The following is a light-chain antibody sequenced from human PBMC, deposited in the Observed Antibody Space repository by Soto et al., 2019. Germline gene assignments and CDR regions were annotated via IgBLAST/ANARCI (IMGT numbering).Light chain of an antibody. CDR2: AAS. Sequence: DIQLTQSPSFLSASVGDRVTITCRASQAISSYLDWYQQKPGKGPKLLIHAASTLQSGVPLRFSGSGSGTEFTLTISSLQPEDFATYYCLQLNSYPLTFGG. V-gene: IGKV1-9*01. J-gene: IGKJ4*01. CDR3: LQLNSYPLT. CDR1: QAISSY.